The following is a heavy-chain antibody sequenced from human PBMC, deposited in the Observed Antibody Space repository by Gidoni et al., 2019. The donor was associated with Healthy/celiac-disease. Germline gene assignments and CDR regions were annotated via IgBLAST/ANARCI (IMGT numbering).Heavy chain of an antibody. Sequence: QVQLVESGGGVVQPGRSLRLSWAASGFTFSSYGMHWVRQAPGQGLEWVAVISYDGSNIYYADSVKGRFTISRDNSKNTLYLQMNSLRAEDTAVYYCANYEYSSSSGNDYWGQGTLVTVSS. V-gene: IGHV3-30*18. CDR2: ISYDGSNI. D-gene: IGHD6-6*01. CDR3: ANYEYSSSSGNDY. J-gene: IGHJ4*02. CDR1: GFTFSSYG.